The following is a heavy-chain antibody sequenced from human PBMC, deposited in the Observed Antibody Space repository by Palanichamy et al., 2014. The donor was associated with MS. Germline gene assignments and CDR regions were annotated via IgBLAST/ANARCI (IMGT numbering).Heavy chain of an antibody. D-gene: IGHD5-24*01. CDR1: GFTFRDYW. Sequence: EVQLVESGGGLVQPGGSLRLSRVVSGFTFRDYWMSWVRQAPGKGLEWVANINKDGSEKHYVDSVRGRFTISRDNAKSSLYLQMSSLRVEDTAVYYCARDNSGDGWYYWGQGTLVPVSS. CDR3: ARDNSGDGWYY. V-gene: IGHV3-7*03. J-gene: IGHJ4*02. CDR2: INKDGSEK.